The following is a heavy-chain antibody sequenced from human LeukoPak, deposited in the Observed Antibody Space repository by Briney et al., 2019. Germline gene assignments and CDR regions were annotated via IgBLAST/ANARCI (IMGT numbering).Heavy chain of an antibody. CDR2: ISAYNGNT. J-gene: IGHJ4*02. V-gene: IGHV1-18*04. D-gene: IGHD3-22*01. Sequence: ASVKVSCKASGYTFTSCHIHWVRQAPGQGLEWMGWISAYNGNTNYAQKLQGRVTMTTDTSTSTAYMELRSLRSDDTAVYYCARGSHPFYYDSSGGDYFDYWGQGTLVTVSS. CDR1: GYTFTSCH. CDR3: ARGSHPFYYDSSGGDYFDY.